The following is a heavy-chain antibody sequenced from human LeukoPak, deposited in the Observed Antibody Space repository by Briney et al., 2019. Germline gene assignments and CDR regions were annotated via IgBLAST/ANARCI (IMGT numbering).Heavy chain of an antibody. J-gene: IGHJ4*02. CDR2: ISGSGGST. CDR1: GFTFSSYA. D-gene: IGHD5-18*01. V-gene: IGHV3-23*01. CDR3: AKDSPSNRIQLVSDY. Sequence: GGSLRLSCAASGFTFSSYAMSWVRQAPGKGLEWVSAISGSGGSTYYADSMKGRFTISRDNSKNTLYLQMNSLRAEDTAVYYCAKDSPSNRIQLVSDYWGQGTLVTVSS.